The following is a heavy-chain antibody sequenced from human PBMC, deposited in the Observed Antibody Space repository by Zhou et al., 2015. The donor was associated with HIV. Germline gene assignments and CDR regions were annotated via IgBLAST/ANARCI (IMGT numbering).Heavy chain of an antibody. J-gene: IGHJ4*02. V-gene: IGHV1-69*01. Sequence: QVQLVQSGAEVKKPGSSVKVSCKASGGTFSSYAISWVRQAPGQGLEWMGGIIPIFGTANYAQKFQGRVTITADESTSTAYMELSSLRSEDTAVYYCASGPIVVKPWAHCSGGSCYSRFDYWGQGTLVTVSS. CDR1: GGTFSSYA. D-gene: IGHD2-15*01. CDR2: IIPIFGTA. CDR3: ASGPIVVKPWAHCSGGSCYSRFDY.